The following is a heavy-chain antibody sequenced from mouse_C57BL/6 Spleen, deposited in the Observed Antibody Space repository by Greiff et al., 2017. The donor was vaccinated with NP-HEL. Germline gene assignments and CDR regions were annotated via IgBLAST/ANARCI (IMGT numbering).Heavy chain of an antibody. J-gene: IGHJ2*01. CDR3: AKLGRVNY. V-gene: IGHV5-17*01. CDR2: ISSGSSTI. CDR1: GFTFSDYG. D-gene: IGHD2-1*01. Sequence: EVKLVESGGGLVKPGGSLKLSCAASGFTFSDYGMHWVRQAPEKGLEWVAYISSGSSTINYADTVKGRFTIARDNAKNTLFLQMTSLRSEDTAMYYCAKLGRVNYWGQGTTLTVSS.